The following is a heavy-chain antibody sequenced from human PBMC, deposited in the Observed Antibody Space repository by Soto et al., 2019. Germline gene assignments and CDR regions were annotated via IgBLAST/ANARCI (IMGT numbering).Heavy chain of an antibody. Sequence: SETLSLTCAVYGGSFSGYYWSWIRQPPGKGLEWIGEINHSGGANYNPSLKSRVTISVDTSKNQFSLKLSSVTAADTAVYYCARNADYDILTGYYGMDVWGQGTTVTVSS. CDR1: GGSFSGYY. D-gene: IGHD3-9*01. CDR3: ARNADYDILTGYYGMDV. J-gene: IGHJ6*02. V-gene: IGHV4-34*01. CDR2: INHSGGA.